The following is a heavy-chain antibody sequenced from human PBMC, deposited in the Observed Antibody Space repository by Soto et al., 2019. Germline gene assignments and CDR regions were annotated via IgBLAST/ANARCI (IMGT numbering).Heavy chain of an antibody. J-gene: IGHJ6*02. CDR3: AKRAATLLYYCGMDV. D-gene: IGHD6-25*01. CDR2: ISYDGSNK. Sequence: GGSLRLSCAASGFTFSSYGMHWVRQAPGKGLEWVAVISYDGSNKYYADSVKGRFTISRDNSKNTLYLQMNSLRAEDTAVYYCAKRAATLLYYCGMDVWGQGTTVTVSS. V-gene: IGHV3-30*18. CDR1: GFTFSSYG.